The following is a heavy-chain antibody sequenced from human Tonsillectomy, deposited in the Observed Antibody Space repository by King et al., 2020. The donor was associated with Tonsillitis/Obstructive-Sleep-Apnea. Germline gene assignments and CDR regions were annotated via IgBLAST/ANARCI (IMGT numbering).Heavy chain of an antibody. Sequence: QLVQSGGGLVKPGGSLRLSCASSGFTFTDYSMNWVRQAPGKGLEWVSSISSSSSYIYYADSVKGRFTISRDNAKNSLYLQMNSLRAGDTAVYYCARERGYSGYDPGDYWGQRTLVTVSS. J-gene: IGHJ4*02. CDR1: GFTFTDYS. D-gene: IGHD5-12*01. CDR2: ISSSSSYI. CDR3: ARERGYSGYDPGDY. V-gene: IGHV3-21*01.